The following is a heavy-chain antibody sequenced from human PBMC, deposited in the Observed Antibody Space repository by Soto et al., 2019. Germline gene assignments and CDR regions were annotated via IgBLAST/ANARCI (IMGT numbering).Heavy chain of an antibody. Sequence: GGSLRLSCAASGFSFSNYAMSWVRQAPGKGLEWVSGISDSGGSTYYADSVKGRFTISRDNSKNMLCLQMNSLRAEDTAVYYCAKGSNDYVWGSYRHFDYWGQGTLVTVSS. V-gene: IGHV3-23*01. J-gene: IGHJ4*02. D-gene: IGHD3-16*02. CDR1: GFSFSNYA. CDR2: ISDSGGST. CDR3: AKGSNDYVWGSYRHFDY.